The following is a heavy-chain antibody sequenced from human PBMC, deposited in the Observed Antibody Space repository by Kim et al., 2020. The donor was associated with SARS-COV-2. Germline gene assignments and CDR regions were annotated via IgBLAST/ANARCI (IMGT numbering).Heavy chain of an antibody. D-gene: IGHD3-10*01. V-gene: IGHV7-4-1*02. J-gene: IGHJ5*02. CDR1: GYTFTSYA. CDR2: INTNTGNP. Sequence: ASVKVSCKASGYTFTSYAMNWVRHAPGQVLEWMGWINTNTGNPTYAQGFTGRFVFSLDTSFSTAYLQISSLKAEDTAVYYCARGSLWFGELFSTDPWGQGTLVTVSS. CDR3: ARGSLWFGELFSTDP.